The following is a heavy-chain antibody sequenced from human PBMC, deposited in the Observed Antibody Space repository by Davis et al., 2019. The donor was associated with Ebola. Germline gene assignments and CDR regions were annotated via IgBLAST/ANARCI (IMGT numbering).Heavy chain of an antibody. D-gene: IGHD1-14*01. CDR3: ARATGWYWYFDL. CDR1: GFTFSSYW. Sequence: HTGGSLRLSCAASGFTFSSYWMHWVRQAPGKGLVWVSRINSDGSSTSYADSVKGRFTISRDNAKNTLYLQMNSLRAEDTAVYYCARATGWYWYFDLWGRGTLVTVSS. V-gene: IGHV3-74*01. CDR2: INSDGSST. J-gene: IGHJ2*01.